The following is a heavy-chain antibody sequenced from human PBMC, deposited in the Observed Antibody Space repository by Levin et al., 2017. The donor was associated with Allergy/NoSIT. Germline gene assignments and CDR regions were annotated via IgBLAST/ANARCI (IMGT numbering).Heavy chain of an antibody. Sequence: SQTLSLPCAVYGGSFSGYYWSWIRQPPGKGLEWIGEINHSGSTNYNPSLKSRVTISVDTSKNQFSLKLSSVTAADTAVYYCARGGPSDWNYGFDYWGQGTLVTVSS. V-gene: IGHV4-34*01. D-gene: IGHD1-7*01. CDR3: ARGGPSDWNYGFDY. CDR1: GGSFSGYY. CDR2: INHSGST. J-gene: IGHJ4*02.